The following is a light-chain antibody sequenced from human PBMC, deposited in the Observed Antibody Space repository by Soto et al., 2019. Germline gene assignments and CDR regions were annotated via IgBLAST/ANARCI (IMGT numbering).Light chain of an antibody. CDR3: QQRSNWPWT. CDR1: QSISTT. CDR2: GAS. V-gene: IGKV3-11*01. Sequence: EIVLMQSPVTLSVSPGERATLSCRASQSISTTLVWYQQKPGQAPRLLIYGASTRATGVPARFSGSGSGTDFTLTISSLEPEDFAVYYCQQRSNWPWTFGQGTKVDIK. J-gene: IGKJ1*01.